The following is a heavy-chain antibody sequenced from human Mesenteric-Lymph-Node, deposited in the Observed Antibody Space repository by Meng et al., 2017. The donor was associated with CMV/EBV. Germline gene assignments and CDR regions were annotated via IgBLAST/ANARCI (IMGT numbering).Heavy chain of an antibody. CDR3: AKDISFRRLLSGYYYGMDA. J-gene: IGHJ6*02. D-gene: IGHD6-25*01. CDR1: GFTFSSYA. CDR2: ISSGSTIT. Sequence: GESLKISCAASGFTFSSYAMSWVRQAPGKGLVWVSIISSGSTITNYADSAKGRFTISRDNSKNTLYLQMNSLRVEDTAVYYCAKDISFRRLLSGYYYGMDAWGQGTTVTVSS. V-gene: IGHV3-23*03.